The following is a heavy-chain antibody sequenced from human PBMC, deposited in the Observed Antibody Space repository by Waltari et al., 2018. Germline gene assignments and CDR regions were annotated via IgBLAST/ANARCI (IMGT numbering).Heavy chain of an antibody. CDR3: ARDGSWSYFDY. Sequence: QVQLVESGGGVVQPGRSLRLSCAASGFTFSSYAIHWGRQAPGKGLEWVAVISYDGSNKYYADSVKGRFTISRDNSKNTLYLQMNSLRAEDTAVYYCARDGSWSYFDYWGQGTLVTVSS. D-gene: IGHD6-13*01. V-gene: IGHV3-30*04. CDR1: GFTFSSYA. CDR2: ISYDGSNK. J-gene: IGHJ4*02.